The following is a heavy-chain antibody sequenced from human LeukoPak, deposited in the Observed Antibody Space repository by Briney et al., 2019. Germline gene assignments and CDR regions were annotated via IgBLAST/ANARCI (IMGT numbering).Heavy chain of an antibody. D-gene: IGHD1-26*01. Sequence: PGGSLRLSCAASGFTFSSYSMHWVRQAPGKGLVWVSRINSDGSSTNYADFVEGRFTISRDNAKNTLYLQMNSLRAEDTAVYYCAGLRPGGSRYFDYWGQGTLVTVSS. V-gene: IGHV3-74*01. CDR2: INSDGSST. CDR3: AGLRPGGSRYFDY. J-gene: IGHJ4*02. CDR1: GFTFSSYS.